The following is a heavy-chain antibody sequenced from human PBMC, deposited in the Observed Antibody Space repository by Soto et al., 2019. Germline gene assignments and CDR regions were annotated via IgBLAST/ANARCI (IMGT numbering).Heavy chain of an antibody. CDR3: AKVRDAKYYYYCFGMDV. CDR2: ISWNSVSI. J-gene: IGHJ6*02. D-gene: IGHD1-1*01. CDR1: GFTFDDYA. Sequence: EVQLVESGGGLVQPGRSLRLSCAASGFTFDDYAMHWVRQAPVNGLEWVSGISWNSVSIVYADSVKGGFTISRDNAKNSLYRRRNSRRADDTAWYYCAKVRDAKYYYYCFGMDVWGRGTTVTVSS. V-gene: IGHV3-9*01.